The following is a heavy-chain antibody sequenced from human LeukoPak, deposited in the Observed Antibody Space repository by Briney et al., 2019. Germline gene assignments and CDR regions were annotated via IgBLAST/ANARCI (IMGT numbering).Heavy chain of an antibody. D-gene: IGHD3-22*01. CDR1: GFTFSSYA. V-gene: IGHV3-9*01. CDR2: ISWNSGSI. CDR3: AKDIYYDSSGKGGFDY. J-gene: IGHJ4*02. Sequence: GGSLRLSCAASGFTFSSYAMHWVRQAPGKGLEWVSGISWNSGSIGYADSVKGRFTISRDNAKNSLYLQMNSLRAEDTALYYCAKDIYYDSSGKGGFDYWGQGTLVTVSS.